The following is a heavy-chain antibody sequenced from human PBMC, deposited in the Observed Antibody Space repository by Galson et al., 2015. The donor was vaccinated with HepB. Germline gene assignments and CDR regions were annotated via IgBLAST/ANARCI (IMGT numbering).Heavy chain of an antibody. J-gene: IGHJ4*02. CDR1: GYTFTSFA. CDR3: ARSGGDSRGWYVHY. V-gene: IGHV7-4-1*02. Sequence: SVKVSCKASGYTFTSFAMNWVRQAPGQGLEWMGGINTNTGNPTYAQGFTGRFVFSLDTSVSTAYLQISSLKAEDTAVYYCARSGGDSRGWYVHYWGQGTLVTVSS. CDR2: INTNTGNP. D-gene: IGHD6-19*01.